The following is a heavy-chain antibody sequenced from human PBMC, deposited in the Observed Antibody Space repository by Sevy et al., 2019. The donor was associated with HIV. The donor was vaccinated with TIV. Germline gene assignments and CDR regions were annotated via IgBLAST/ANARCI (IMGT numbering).Heavy chain of an antibody. CDR2: ISYDGSNK. V-gene: IGHV3-30-3*01. CDR3: ARGYCGGDCYSRPYYYYGMDV. CDR1: GFTFSSYA. Sequence: GGSLRLSCAASGFTFSSYAMHWVRQAPGKGLEWVAVISYDGSNKYYADSGKGRFTISRDNSKNTLYLQMNSLGAEDTAVYYCARGYCGGDCYSRPYYYYGMDVWGQGTTVTVSS. J-gene: IGHJ6*02. D-gene: IGHD2-21*02.